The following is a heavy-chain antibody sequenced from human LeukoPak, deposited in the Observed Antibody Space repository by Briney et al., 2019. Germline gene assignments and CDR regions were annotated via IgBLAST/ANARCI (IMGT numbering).Heavy chain of an antibody. Sequence: SETLSLTCAVYGGSFGGYYWSWIRQPPGKGLEWIGEINHSGSTNYNPSLKSRVTISVDTSKNQFSLKLSSVTAADTAVYYCARALPFSDIVVVPTYYYYGMDVWGQGTTVTVSS. CDR1: GGSFGGYY. J-gene: IGHJ6*02. D-gene: IGHD2-2*01. CDR2: INHSGST. V-gene: IGHV4-34*01. CDR3: ARALPFSDIVVVPTYYYYGMDV.